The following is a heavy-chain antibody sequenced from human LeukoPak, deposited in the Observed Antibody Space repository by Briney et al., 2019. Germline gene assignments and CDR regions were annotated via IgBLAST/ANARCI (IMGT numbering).Heavy chain of an antibody. CDR2: IRYGGDAT. CDR3: AKSLCSGLNRHNFFGS. D-gene: IGHD3-3*01. CDR1: GFTFTTFS. J-gene: IGHJ4*02. V-gene: IGHV3-23*01. Sequence: PGGSLRLSCTASGFTFTTFSMSWVRQAPGKGLEWVSTIRYGGDATYYADSVKGRFAISRDNSKNTLYLQLSSLRADDTARYYCAKSLCSGLNRHNFFGSWGQGTLVTVSS.